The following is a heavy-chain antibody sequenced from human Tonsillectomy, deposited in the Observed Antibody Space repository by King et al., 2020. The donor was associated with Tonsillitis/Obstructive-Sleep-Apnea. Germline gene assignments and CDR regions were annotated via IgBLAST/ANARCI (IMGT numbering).Heavy chain of an antibody. CDR1: GFTFSRYW. D-gene: IGHD3-16*01. Sequence: VQLVESGGGLVQPGGSLRLSCAASGFTFSRYWMSWVRQAPGKGLEWVANIKQDGSEKYYVDSMKGRFTISRDNAKNSLYLQMNSLRAEDTAVYYCARKLGDLPYYGMDVWGQGTTVTVSS. CDR2: IKQDGSEK. CDR3: ARKLGDLPYYGMDV. J-gene: IGHJ6*02. V-gene: IGHV3-7*03.